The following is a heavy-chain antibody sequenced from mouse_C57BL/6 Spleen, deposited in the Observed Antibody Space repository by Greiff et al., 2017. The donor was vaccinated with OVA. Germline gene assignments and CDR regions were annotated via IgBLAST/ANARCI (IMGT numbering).Heavy chain of an antibody. CDR3: AKAGYGSALDY. Sequence: QVQLQQSGPELVKPGASVKLSCKASGFSFTSYDINWVKHRPGQGLEWIGWIYPRDGSTKYNEKFKGKATLTVDTSSSTAYMELHSLTSEDAAVYVGAKAGYGSALDYWGQGTTLTVSS. CDR2: IYPRDGST. V-gene: IGHV1-85*01. J-gene: IGHJ2*01. D-gene: IGHD1-1*01. CDR1: GFSFTSYD.